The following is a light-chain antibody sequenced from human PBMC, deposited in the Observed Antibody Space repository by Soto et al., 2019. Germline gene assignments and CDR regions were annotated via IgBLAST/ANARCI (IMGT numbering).Light chain of an antibody. CDR3: QQYNNLYT. J-gene: IGKJ2*01. CDR1: KRVRSN. V-gene: IGKV3-15*01. Sequence: EIVMTQSPATLSVSPGERATLSCRASKRVRSNLAWYQQKPGQTPRLLIYSASTRATGIPARFSGSGSGTEFTLTISSLQSEDFALYYCQQYNNLYTFGQGTKLEIK. CDR2: SAS.